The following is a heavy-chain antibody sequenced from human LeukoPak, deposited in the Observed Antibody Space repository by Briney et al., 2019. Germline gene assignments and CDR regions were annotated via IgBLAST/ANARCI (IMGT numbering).Heavy chain of an antibody. D-gene: IGHD4-11*01. J-gene: IGHJ5*02. CDR1: GGSLSSYY. CDR2: IYYSGST. CDR3: ARHSNYGIWFDP. Sequence: SETLSLTCTVSGGSLSSYYWSWIRQPPGKGLEWIGYIYYSGSTNYNPSLKSRVTISVDTSKNQLSLKLSPVTAADTAVYYCARHSNYGIWFDPWGQGTLVTVSS. V-gene: IGHV4-59*08.